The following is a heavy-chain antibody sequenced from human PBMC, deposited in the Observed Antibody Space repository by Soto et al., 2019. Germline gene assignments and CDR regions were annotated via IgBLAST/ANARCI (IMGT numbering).Heavy chain of an antibody. CDR3: ARVPIFGLYFDY. V-gene: IGHV4-31*03. Sequence: QVQLQESGPGLVKPSQTLSLTCTVSGGSISSGGYYWSWIRQHPGKGLEWIGYIYYSGSTYFNPSQKSRFTITVDPSKNQFCLKLSSVTAADTAVYYCARVPIFGLYFDYWGQGTLVTVSS. CDR1: GGSISSGGYY. D-gene: IGHD3-3*01. CDR2: IYYSGST. J-gene: IGHJ4*02.